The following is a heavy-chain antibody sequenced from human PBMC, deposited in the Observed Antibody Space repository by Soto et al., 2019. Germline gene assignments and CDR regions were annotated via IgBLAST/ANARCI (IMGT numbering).Heavy chain of an antibody. CDR2: IYESGSI. D-gene: IGHD5-12*01. J-gene: IGHJ5*02. CDR1: GGSISSGGCS. Sequence: SETLSLTCAVSGGSISSGGCSWSWIRQTPGKGLEWIGYIYESGSIYYNPSLESRVTISVDRSKNQFSLNLSSVTAADTAVYYCARGNVDIVTTTWFDPWGQGTLVTVSS. CDR3: ARGNVDIVTTTWFDP. V-gene: IGHV4-30-2*01.